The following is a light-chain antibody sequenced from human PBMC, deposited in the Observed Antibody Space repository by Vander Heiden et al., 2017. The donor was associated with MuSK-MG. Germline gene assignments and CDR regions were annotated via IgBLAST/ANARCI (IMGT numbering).Light chain of an antibody. CDR3: QQDDGWPLT. CDR1: QSVMNN. J-gene: IGKJ4*01. V-gene: IGKV3-15*01. Sequence: EIVMTQSPATLSVSPGERATLSCRASQSVMNNLAWYQQKPGQAPRVLISGASTRATGIPARFSGSGSGTEFTLTISSLQSEDFAVYYCQQDDGWPLTFGGGTKVEIK. CDR2: GAS.